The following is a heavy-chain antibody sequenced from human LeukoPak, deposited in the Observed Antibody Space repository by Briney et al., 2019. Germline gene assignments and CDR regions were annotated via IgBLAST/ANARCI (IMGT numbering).Heavy chain of an antibody. CDR3: ARGPPDGDYFDY. Sequence: SETLSLTCTVSGGSVSSGSYYWSWIRQPPGKGLEWIGNIYYTRSTNYNPSLKSRVTISVDTSKNQFSLKLSSVTAADTAVYYCARGPPDGDYFDYWGQGTLVTVSS. D-gene: IGHD4-17*01. V-gene: IGHV4-61*01. CDR1: GGSVSSGSYY. CDR2: IYYTRST. J-gene: IGHJ4*02.